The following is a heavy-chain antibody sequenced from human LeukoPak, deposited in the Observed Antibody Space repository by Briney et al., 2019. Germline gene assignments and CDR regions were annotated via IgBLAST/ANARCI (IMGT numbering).Heavy chain of an antibody. CDR2: IIPIFGTA. D-gene: IGHD3-10*01. V-gene: IGHV1-69*13. J-gene: IGHJ4*02. CDR3: ARDLWFDGGANDY. Sequence: ASVKVSCKASGGTSSSYAISWVRQAPGQGLEWMGRIIPIFGTANYAQKFQGRVTITADESTSTAYMELSSLRSEDTAVYYCARDLWFDGGANDYWGQGTLVTVSS. CDR1: GGTSSSYA.